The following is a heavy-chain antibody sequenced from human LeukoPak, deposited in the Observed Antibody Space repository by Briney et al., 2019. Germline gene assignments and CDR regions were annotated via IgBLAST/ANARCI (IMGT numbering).Heavy chain of an antibody. D-gene: IGHD3-3*01. V-gene: IGHV3-30*03. Sequence: QPGRSLRLSCAPSGFTFSRHGMHWVRQAPGKGLEWVAIISNDGSRKYYAHSVEGRFTISRDNSKNTLYLQMDSLRAEDTAVYYCARDRAWNYFDYWSQGTLVTVSS. CDR3: ARDRAWNYFDY. J-gene: IGHJ4*02. CDR1: GFTFSRHG. CDR2: ISNDGSRK.